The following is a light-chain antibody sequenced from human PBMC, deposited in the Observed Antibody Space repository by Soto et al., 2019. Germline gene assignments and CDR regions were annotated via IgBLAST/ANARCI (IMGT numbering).Light chain of an antibody. J-gene: IGLJ1*01. CDR1: SSDVGSFNR. V-gene: IGLV2-18*02. Sequence: QSALTQPPSVSGSPGQSVAISCTGTSSDVGSFNRVSWYQQPPGTAPKLSIYDVSNRPSGVPDRFSGSKSGNTASLTISGLQAEDEADYYCSSFTSSETYVFGTGTKVTVL. CDR2: DVS. CDR3: SSFTSSETYV.